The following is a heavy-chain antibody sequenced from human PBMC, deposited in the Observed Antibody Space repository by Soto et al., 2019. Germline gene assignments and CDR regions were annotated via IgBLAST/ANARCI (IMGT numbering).Heavy chain of an antibody. V-gene: IGHV1-69*06. D-gene: IGHD3-10*01. J-gene: IGHJ3*02. CDR1: GGTLSDHG. Sequence: QVQLEQSGAEVKKPGSSVKVSCKASGGTLSDHGVAWLRQAPGQGLEWMGGTIPVFNTAKYAQKFQGRVTVTADKFTNIAYTDLSSLRSEDTAFYFCARGVYGSRNYYTRPSAFDIWGQGTMVIVSS. CDR3: ARGVYGSRNYYTRPSAFDI. CDR2: TIPVFNTA.